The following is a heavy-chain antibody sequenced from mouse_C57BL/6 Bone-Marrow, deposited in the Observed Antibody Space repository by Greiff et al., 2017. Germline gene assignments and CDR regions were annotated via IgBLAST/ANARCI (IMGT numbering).Heavy chain of an antibody. D-gene: IGHD1-1*01. CDR3: ARCGYYYYGSSYVYFDV. J-gene: IGHJ1*03. Sequence: VQLKESGPVLVKPGASVKMSCKASGYTFTDYYMNWVKQSHGKSLEWIGVINPYNGGTSYNQKFKGKATLTVDKSSSTAYIELNSLTSEDSAVYYCARCGYYYYGSSYVYFDVWGTGTTVTVSS. CDR1: GYTFTDYY. CDR2: INPYNGGT. V-gene: IGHV1-19*01.